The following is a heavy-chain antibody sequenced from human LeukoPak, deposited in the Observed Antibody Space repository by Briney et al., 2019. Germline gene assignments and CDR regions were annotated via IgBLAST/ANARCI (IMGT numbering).Heavy chain of an antibody. Sequence: SETLSLTCAVYGGSFNAYYWTWIRQPPGKGLEWIGEINHSGNTNYNPSLESRVTISADTSKNQFSLNLGSVTAADTAIYYGARCLRFIQGPGYYYMDVWGKGPTVTVSS. CDR1: GGSFNAYY. V-gene: IGHV4-34*01. D-gene: IGHD3-16*01. CDR3: ARCLRFIQGPGYYYMDV. J-gene: IGHJ6*03. CDR2: INHSGNT.